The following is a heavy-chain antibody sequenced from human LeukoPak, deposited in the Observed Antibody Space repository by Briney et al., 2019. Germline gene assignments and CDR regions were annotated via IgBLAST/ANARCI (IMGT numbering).Heavy chain of an antibody. CDR1: GGSISSGDYY. J-gene: IGHJ3*02. V-gene: IGHV4-30-4*08. Sequence: SETLSLTCTVSGGSISSGDYYWSWIRQPPGKGLEWIGYIYYSGGTYHNPSLKSRVTISVDTSKNQFSLKLSSVTAADTAVYYCARDQYSSGYDAFDIWGQGTMVTVSS. CDR3: ARDQYSSGYDAFDI. D-gene: IGHD6-19*01. CDR2: IYYSGGT.